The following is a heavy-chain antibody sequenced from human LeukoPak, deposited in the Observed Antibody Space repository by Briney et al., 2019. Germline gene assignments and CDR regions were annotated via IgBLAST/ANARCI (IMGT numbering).Heavy chain of an antibody. D-gene: IGHD2-15*01. CDR1: GGSISSYY. V-gene: IGHV4-4*07. CDR2: IYTSGTT. CDR3: ARASPRAATFDY. Sequence: SETLSLTCAVSGGSISSYYWSWIRQPAGKGLEWIGRIYTSGTTNYNPSLKSRVTMSVDTSKNQFSLNLNSVAAADTAVYYCARASPRAATFDYWGQGTLVTVSS. J-gene: IGHJ4*02.